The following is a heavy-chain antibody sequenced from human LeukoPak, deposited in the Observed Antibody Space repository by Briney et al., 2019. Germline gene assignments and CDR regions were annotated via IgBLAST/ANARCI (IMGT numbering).Heavy chain of an antibody. V-gene: IGHV3-23*01. CDR3: ARDQLGAVLYFDY. J-gene: IGHJ4*02. CDR1: GFIFSTYG. Sequence: GGSLRLSCVASGFIFSTYGMSWVRQAPGKGLEWVSAITGSGGSTYYADSVKGRFTISRDNSKNTLYLQINSLRVEDTAVYYCARDQLGAVLYFDYWGQGALVTVSS. CDR2: ITGSGGST. D-gene: IGHD1-1*01.